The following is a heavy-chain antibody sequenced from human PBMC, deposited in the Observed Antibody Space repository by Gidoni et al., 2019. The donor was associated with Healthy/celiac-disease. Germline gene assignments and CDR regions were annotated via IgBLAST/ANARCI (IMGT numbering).Heavy chain of an antibody. D-gene: IGHD6-6*01. CDR2: IRSKAYGGTT. CDR1: GFTFGEYA. J-gene: IGHJ6*02. Sequence: EVQLVESGGGLVQPGRSLRLSCTASGFTFGEYAMSWVRQAPGKGLEWVGFIRSKAYGGTTEYAASVKGRFTISRDDSKSIAYLQMNSLKTEDTAVYYCTRATVEYSSSHYYYGMDVWGQGTTVTVSS. V-gene: IGHV3-49*04. CDR3: TRATVEYSSSHYYYGMDV.